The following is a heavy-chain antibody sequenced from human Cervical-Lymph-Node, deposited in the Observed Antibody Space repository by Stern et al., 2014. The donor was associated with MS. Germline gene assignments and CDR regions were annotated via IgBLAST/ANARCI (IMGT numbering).Heavy chain of an antibody. J-gene: IGHJ6*02. D-gene: IGHD5-24*01. CDR2: IYTTGNP. Sequence: QVQLVESGPGLVKPSQTLSLTCSVSGGSMRSGTYFWSWMRQPAGKELEWIGHIYTTGNPNYNPSLKSRVSISMDNPKTLFALNWTSVTAADTAVYYCARALARWLENDYYSYYGMDVWGPGTTVTVSS. V-gene: IGHV4-61*02. CDR1: GGSMRSGTYF. CDR3: ARALARWLENDYYSYYGMDV.